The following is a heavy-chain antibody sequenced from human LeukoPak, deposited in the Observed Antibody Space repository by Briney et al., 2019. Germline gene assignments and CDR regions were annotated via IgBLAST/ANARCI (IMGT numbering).Heavy chain of an antibody. Sequence: PSETLSLTCTVSGGSISSYYWSWIRQPPGKGLEWIGYIYYSGSTNYNPSLKSRVSISVDTSKNQFSLKLSSVTAADTAVYYCARHGLRTTTTLFDYWGQGTLVTVSS. CDR3: ARHGLRTTTTLFDY. CDR1: GGSISSYY. J-gene: IGHJ4*02. D-gene: IGHD1-1*01. V-gene: IGHV4-59*08. CDR2: IYYSGST.